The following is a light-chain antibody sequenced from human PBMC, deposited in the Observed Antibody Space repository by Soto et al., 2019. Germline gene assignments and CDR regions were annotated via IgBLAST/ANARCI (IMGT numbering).Light chain of an antibody. CDR3: QQYKSYST. Sequence: DIQMTQSPSTLSGSVGDRVTITCRASQTISSWLAWYQQKPGKAPKLLMFQASSLESDVPSRFSGSGSGTEFTLTISNLQPDDFATYYCQQYKSYSTFGQGTKVDIK. CDR2: QAS. V-gene: IGKV1-5*03. J-gene: IGKJ2*01. CDR1: QTISSW.